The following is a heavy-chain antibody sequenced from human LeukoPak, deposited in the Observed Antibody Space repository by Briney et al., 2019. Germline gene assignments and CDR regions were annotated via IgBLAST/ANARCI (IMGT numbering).Heavy chain of an antibody. CDR3: ARGKSRSSSWYVY. CDR1: GGSFSVYY. V-gene: IGHV4-34*01. D-gene: IGHD6-13*01. J-gene: IGHJ4*02. CDR2: INHSGST. Sequence: PSETLSLTCAVYGGSFSVYYWSWIRQPPGKGLEWIGEINHSGSTNYNPSLKSRVTISVDTSKNQSSLKLSSVTAADTAVYYCARGKSRSSSWYVYWGQGTLVTVSS.